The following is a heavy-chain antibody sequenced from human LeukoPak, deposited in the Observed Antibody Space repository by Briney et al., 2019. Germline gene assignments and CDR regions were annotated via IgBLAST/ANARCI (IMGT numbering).Heavy chain of an antibody. Sequence: SETLSLTCVVYGESFTAYYWSWIRQPPGKGLERIGEINHSGSTNYNPSLKSRVTISVGTSKNQFSLKLSSVTAADTAVYYCARCIAVAGTPLDYWGQGTLVTVSS. CDR3: ARCIAVAGTPLDY. J-gene: IGHJ4*02. CDR1: GESFTAYY. CDR2: INHSGST. D-gene: IGHD6-19*01. V-gene: IGHV4-34*01.